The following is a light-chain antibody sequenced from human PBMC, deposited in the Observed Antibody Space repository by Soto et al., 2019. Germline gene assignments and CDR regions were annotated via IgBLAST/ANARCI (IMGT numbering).Light chain of an antibody. CDR2: DAS. V-gene: IGKV1-33*01. Sequence: GDRVTVTCRASQSVITWLAWYQQKPGRAPKLLIYDASNLEAGVPSRFRGSGSGTDFTFTISRLQPEDIATYYCQQYENLPTFGQGTRLEIK. CDR1: QSVITW. CDR3: QQYENLPT. J-gene: IGKJ5*01.